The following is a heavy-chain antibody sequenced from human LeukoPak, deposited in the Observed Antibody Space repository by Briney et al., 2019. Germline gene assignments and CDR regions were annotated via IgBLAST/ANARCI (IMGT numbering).Heavy chain of an antibody. J-gene: IGHJ3*02. D-gene: IGHD3-16*02. CDR3: ARYRSPPRPYDAFDI. CDR1: GFTFSSYS. Sequence: GGSLRLSCAASGFTFSSYSMNWVRQAPGKGLEWVSSISSSSSYIYYADSVKGRFTISRDNAKNSLYLQMNSLRAEDTAVYYCARYRSPPRPYDAFDIWGQGTMVTVSS. CDR2: ISSSSSYI. V-gene: IGHV3-21*01.